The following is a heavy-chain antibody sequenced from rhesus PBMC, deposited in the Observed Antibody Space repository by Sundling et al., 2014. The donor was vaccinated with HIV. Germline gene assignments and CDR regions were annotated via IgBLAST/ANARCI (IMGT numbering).Heavy chain of an antibody. Sequence: QVQLQESGPGLVKPSEILPLTCAVSGASISTNYWSWIRQAPGKGLEWIGRIYGRTGSIDYSPSLKSRVTISIDTSTNQFSLSLTSVTAADTAVYFCARGGIAAGLWGQGVLVTVSS. CDR3: ARGGIAAGL. V-gene: IGHV4S2*01. CDR1: GASISTNY. D-gene: IGHD6-13*01. J-gene: IGHJ4*01. CDR2: IYGRTGSI.